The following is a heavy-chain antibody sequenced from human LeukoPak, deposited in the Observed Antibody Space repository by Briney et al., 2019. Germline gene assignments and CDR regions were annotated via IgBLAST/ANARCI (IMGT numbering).Heavy chain of an antibody. Sequence: SETLSLTCTVSGVSISSYYWSWIRQPPGKGLEWIGYIYYSGSTNYNPSLKSRVTISVDTSKNRFSLKLSSVTAADTAVYYCARHLGRWPFDYWGQGTLVTVSS. V-gene: IGHV4-59*08. D-gene: IGHD5-24*01. CDR2: IYYSGST. CDR1: GVSISSYY. CDR3: ARHLGRWPFDY. J-gene: IGHJ4*02.